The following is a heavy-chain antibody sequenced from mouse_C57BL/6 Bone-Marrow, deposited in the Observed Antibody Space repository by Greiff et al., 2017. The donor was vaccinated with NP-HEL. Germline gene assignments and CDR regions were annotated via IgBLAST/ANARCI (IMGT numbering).Heavy chain of an antibody. Sequence: EVKLMESGGGLVQPGESLKLSCESNEYEFPSHDMSWVRKTPEKRLELVAAINSDGGSTYYPDTMERRFIISRDNDKKTLYLQMSSLRSEDTALEYCASYYDYYWYFDVWGTGTTVTVSS. CDR1: EYEFPSHD. CDR3: ASYYDYYWYFDV. V-gene: IGHV5-2*01. D-gene: IGHD2-4*01. CDR2: INSDGGST. J-gene: IGHJ1*03.